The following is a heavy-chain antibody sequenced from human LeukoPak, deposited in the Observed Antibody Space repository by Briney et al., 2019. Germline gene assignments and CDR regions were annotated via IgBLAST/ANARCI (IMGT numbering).Heavy chain of an antibody. V-gene: IGHV4-59*01. Sequence: SETLSLTCSVSGASISSYYWSWIRQPPGKGLAWIGNVHYSGGTNYNPSLKSRVTISVDTSKSQFSLKLSSVTAADTATYYCARREAMTAADFFDNWGQGTLVTVSS. CDR3: ARREAMTAADFFDN. CDR1: GASISSYY. CDR2: VHYSGGT. D-gene: IGHD6-25*01. J-gene: IGHJ4*02.